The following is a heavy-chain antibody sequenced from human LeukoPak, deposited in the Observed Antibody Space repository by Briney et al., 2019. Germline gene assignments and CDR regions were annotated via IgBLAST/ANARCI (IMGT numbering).Heavy chain of an antibody. J-gene: IGHJ5*02. V-gene: IGHV1-2*02. CDR2: INPNSGGT. Sequence: GASVTVSCKASGYTLTAYYIHWVRQAPGQGLEWMGWINPNSGGTNYAQNFQGRVTLTRDTSNSTANMELSGHRSEEPAVSCFGSNTHQRVSVSAIAHWGQGSLVTVSS. CDR1: GYTLTAYY. D-gene: IGHD3-16*01. CDR3: GSNTHQRVSVSAIAH.